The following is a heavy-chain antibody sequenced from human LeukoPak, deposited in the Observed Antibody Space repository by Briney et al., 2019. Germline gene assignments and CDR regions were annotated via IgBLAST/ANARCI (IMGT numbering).Heavy chain of an antibody. Sequence: ASVKVSCEASGYTFINYYMHWVRQAPGQGLEWMGIINPSGGSTSYAQKFQGRVTMTRDTSTSTVYMELSSLRPEDTAMYYCARAYGGNSDYWGQGTLVTVSS. CDR1: GYTFINYY. V-gene: IGHV1-46*01. CDR3: ARAYGGNSDY. CDR2: INPSGGST. D-gene: IGHD4-23*01. J-gene: IGHJ4*02.